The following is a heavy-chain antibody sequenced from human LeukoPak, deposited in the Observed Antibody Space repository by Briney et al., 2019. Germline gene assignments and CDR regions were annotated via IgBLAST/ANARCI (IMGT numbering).Heavy chain of an antibody. Sequence: PGGSLRLSCAASGFTVSSNYMNWVRQAPGKGLEWVSSISSSSSYIYYADSVKGRFTISRDNAKNSLYLQMNSLRAEDTAVYYCARALGVYGGNSGYYYYYYMDVWGKGTTVTVSS. J-gene: IGHJ6*03. D-gene: IGHD4-23*01. V-gene: IGHV3-21*01. CDR2: ISSSSSYI. CDR3: ARALGVYGGNSGYYYYYYMDV. CDR1: GFTVSSNY.